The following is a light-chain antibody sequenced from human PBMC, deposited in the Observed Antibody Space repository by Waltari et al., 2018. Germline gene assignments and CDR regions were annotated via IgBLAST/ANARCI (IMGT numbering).Light chain of an antibody. Sequence: EIVMTQSPATLSVSPGERATLSCRASQSVSSKLAWYQQKPGQAPRLLIYGASTRATGVPARFSGSGSGPEYILTISSLQSEDFAVYYCQNHNNWPPRWTFGQGTKVEIK. CDR2: GAS. CDR1: QSVSSK. J-gene: IGKJ1*01. V-gene: IGKV3-15*01. CDR3: QNHNNWPPRWT.